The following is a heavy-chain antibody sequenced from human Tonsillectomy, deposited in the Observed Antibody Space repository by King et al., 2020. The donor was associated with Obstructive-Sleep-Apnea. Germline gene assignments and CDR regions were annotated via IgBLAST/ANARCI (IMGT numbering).Heavy chain of an antibody. Sequence: DVQLVESGGGLVQPGGSLRLSCAASGFSFSNNAMSWVRQAPGKGLEWVSAISGSGGRAHYADSVKGRFTISRDNSKNTLFLQMNTLRAEDTAVYYCAKDDYYYYGMDVWGQGTTVTVSS. CDR3: AKDDYYYYGMDV. CDR2: ISGSGGRA. J-gene: IGHJ6*02. CDR1: GFSFSNNA. V-gene: IGHV3-23*04.